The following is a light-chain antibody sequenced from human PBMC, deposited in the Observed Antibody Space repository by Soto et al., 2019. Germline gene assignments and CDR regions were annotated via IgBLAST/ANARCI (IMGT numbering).Light chain of an antibody. J-gene: IGLJ1*01. V-gene: IGLV2-23*02. CDR1: SSDVGSYNL. Sequence: QSALTQPASVSGSPGQSITISCTGTSSDVGSYNLVSWYQQHPGKAPKLMIYEVSKRPSGVSNRFSGSKSANTASLTISGLQADGEADYYCCSSVGRSTYVFGTGTKLTVL. CDR2: EVS. CDR3: CSSVGRSTYV.